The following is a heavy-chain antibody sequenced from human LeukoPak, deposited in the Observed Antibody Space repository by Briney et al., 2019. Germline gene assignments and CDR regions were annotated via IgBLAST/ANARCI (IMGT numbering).Heavy chain of an antibody. Sequence: SVKVSCKASGGTFSSYAISWVRQAPGQGLEWMGGIIPIFGTANYAQKFQGRVTITADESTSTAYMELSSLRSEDTAVYYCARTRPYSSGWYDYWGQGTLVTVSS. D-gene: IGHD6-19*01. V-gene: IGHV1-69*13. CDR3: ARTRPYSSGWYDY. CDR2: IIPIFGTA. CDR1: GGTFSSYA. J-gene: IGHJ4*02.